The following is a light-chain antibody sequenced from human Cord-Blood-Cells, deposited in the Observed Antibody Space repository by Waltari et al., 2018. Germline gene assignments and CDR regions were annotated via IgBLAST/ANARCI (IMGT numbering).Light chain of an antibody. V-gene: IGKV1-27*01. CDR2: AAS. Sequence: DIQMTQSPSSLSASVGDRVTITCRASQGISNYLAWYQQKPGTLPKLLIYAASTLQSGVPTLLSGSGSGTDFTLTISSLKPEDVATYYCQKYNSAPWTFGQGTKVELK. J-gene: IGKJ1*01. CDR3: QKYNSAPWT. CDR1: QGISNY.